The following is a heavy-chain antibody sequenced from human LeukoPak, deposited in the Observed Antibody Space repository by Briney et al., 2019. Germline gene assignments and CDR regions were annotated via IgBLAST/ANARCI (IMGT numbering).Heavy chain of an antibody. Sequence: PGRSLRLSCAASGFTFSSYAMHRVRQAPGKGLEWVAVISYDGSNKYYADSEKGRFTISRDNSKNTLYLQMNSLRAEDTAVYYCARVSGGRHAYDYWGQGTLVTVSS. J-gene: IGHJ4*02. CDR2: ISYDGSNK. CDR3: ARVSGGRHAYDY. D-gene: IGHD1-26*01. V-gene: IGHV3-30-3*01. CDR1: GFTFSSYA.